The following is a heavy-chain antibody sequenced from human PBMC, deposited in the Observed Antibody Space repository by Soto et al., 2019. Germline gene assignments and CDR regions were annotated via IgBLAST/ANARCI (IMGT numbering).Heavy chain of an antibody. CDR2: MNPNSGNT. Sequence: QVQLVQSGAEVKKPGASVKVSCKASGYTFTSYDINWVRQATGQGLEWMGWMNPNSGNTGYAQKVPGTVTMTRNTSISTPYMELSSLTSEHTAVYYCAREKTSHGMDVWGQGTTVTVSS. CDR3: AREKTSHGMDV. CDR1: GYTFTSYD. V-gene: IGHV1-8*01. J-gene: IGHJ6*02.